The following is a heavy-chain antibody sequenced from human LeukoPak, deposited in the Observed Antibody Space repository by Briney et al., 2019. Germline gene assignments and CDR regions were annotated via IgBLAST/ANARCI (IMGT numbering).Heavy chain of an antibody. V-gene: IGHV3-7*01. D-gene: IGHD2-2*01. Sequence: GGSLRLSCAASGFTFSSYAMSWVRQAPGKGLEWVANIKQDGSEKYYVDSVKGRFTISRDNAKNSLYLQMNSLRAEDTAVYYCARDREENYALDYWGQGTLVTVSS. J-gene: IGHJ4*02. CDR2: IKQDGSEK. CDR1: GFTFSSYA. CDR3: ARDREENYALDY.